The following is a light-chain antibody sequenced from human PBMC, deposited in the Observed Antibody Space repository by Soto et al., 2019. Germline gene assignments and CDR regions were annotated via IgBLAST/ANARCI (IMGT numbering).Light chain of an antibody. Sequence: QSALTQPASVSGSPGQSITISCTGTSSDVGGYNYVSWYQQHPGKAPKLMIYEVSNRPSGVSNRFSGSKSDNTASLTISGLQAEDEGDYCCCSYAGDYMFVFGTGTKLTVL. CDR2: EVS. CDR1: SSDVGGYNY. V-gene: IGLV2-14*01. CDR3: CSYAGDYMFV. J-gene: IGLJ1*01.